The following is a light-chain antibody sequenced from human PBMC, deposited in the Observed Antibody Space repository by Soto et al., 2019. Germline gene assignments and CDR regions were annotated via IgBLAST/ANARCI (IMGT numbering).Light chain of an antibody. J-gene: IGKJ1*01. V-gene: IGKV1-5*01. CDR1: QSISSW. CDR2: DAS. Sequence: DIQMTQSPFILSASVGDRVTITCRASQSISSWLAWYQQKPGKAPKLLIYDASSLESGVPSRFSGSGSGTEFTLTISSLQPDDFATYYCQQYNSYSWTLGQGTKVDIK. CDR3: QQYNSYSWT.